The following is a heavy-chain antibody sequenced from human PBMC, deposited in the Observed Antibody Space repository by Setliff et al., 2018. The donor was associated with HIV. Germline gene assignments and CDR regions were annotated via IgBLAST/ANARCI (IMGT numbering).Heavy chain of an antibody. CDR2: IIPMYGVT. V-gene: IGHV1-69*05. CDR3: ALPYCSGGNCWSSASLPPSGWFDP. J-gene: IGHJ5*02. D-gene: IGHD2-15*01. CDR1: GGTFSSYV. Sequence: SVKVSCKASGGTFSSYVISWVRQAPGQGPEWMGGIIPMYGVTNYAQKFQGRVTITTDESTSTAYMELSSLRSEDTAVYYCALPYCSGGNCWSSASLPPSGWFDPWGQGTLVTVAS.